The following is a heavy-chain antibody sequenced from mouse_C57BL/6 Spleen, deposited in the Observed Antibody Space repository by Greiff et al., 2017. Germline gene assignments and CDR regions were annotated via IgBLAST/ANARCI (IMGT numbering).Heavy chain of an antibody. CDR2: IWSCGST. D-gene: IGHD1-1*01. Sequence: VQLQQSGPGLVQPSQSLSITCTVSGFSLTSYGVHWVRQSPGKGLEWLGVIWSCGSTDYNAAFISRLSISKDNSKSQVFFKMNSLQADDTAIYYCARNGYYYGSSYFDYWGQGTTLTVSS. CDR3: ARNGYYYGSSYFDY. J-gene: IGHJ2*01. CDR1: GFSLTSYG. V-gene: IGHV2-2*01.